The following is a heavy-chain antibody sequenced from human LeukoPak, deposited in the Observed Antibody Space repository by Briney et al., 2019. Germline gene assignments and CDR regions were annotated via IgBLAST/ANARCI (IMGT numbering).Heavy chain of an antibody. V-gene: IGHV4-59*08. Sequence: SETLSLTCTVSGGSISSYYWSWIRQPPGKGLEWIGYIYYSGSTNYNPSLKSRVTISVDTSKNQFSLKLSSVTAADTAVYYCARHVPRNTTMAPTDAFDIWGQGTMVTVSS. CDR3: ARHVPRNTTMAPTDAFDI. CDR2: IYYSGST. D-gene: IGHD5-18*01. J-gene: IGHJ3*02. CDR1: GGSISSYY.